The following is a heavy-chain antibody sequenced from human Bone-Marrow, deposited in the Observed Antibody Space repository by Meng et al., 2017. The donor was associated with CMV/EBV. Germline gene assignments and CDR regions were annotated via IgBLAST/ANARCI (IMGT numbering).Heavy chain of an antibody. CDR3: ARSAGKCRTPNCSIH. D-gene: IGHD2-21*01. CDR1: GYTFTSYY. Sequence: ASVKVSCKASGYTFTSYYMHWVRQAPGQGFEWMGWINTDGGDTKFAQKFQGRVTMITDTSISTAYMELRRLRSDDTAVYYCARSAGKCRTPNCSIHWGQGTLVTVSS. V-gene: IGHV1-2*02. CDR2: INTDGGDT. J-gene: IGHJ1*01.